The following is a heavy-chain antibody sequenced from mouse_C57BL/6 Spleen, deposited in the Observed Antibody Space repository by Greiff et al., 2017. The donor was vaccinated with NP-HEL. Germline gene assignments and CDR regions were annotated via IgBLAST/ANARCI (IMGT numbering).Heavy chain of an antibody. V-gene: IGHV1-18*01. CDR2: INPNNGGT. CDR3: ARRAPYWFAY. CDR1: GYTFTDYN. J-gene: IGHJ3*01. Sequence: VQLKESGPELVKPGASVKIPCKASGYTFTDYNMDWVKQSHGKSLEWIGDINPNNGGTIYNQKFKGKATLTVDKSSSTAYMELRSLTSEDTAVYYCARRAPYWFAYWGQGTLVTVSA. D-gene: IGHD3-3*01.